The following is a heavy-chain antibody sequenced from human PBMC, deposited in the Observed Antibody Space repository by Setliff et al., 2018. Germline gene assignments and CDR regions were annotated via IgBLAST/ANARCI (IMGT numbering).Heavy chain of an antibody. Sequence: SETLSLTCSVSGGSISPYYWIWIRQPAGRGLEWIGHIDPSGNTNYHPSLKSRVTISGDTSKSQFSLKLTSVTAADTAVYFCARHALSFDSAWDVWGKGTTVTVSS. CDR3: ARHALSFDSAWDV. D-gene: IGHD3-9*01. V-gene: IGHV4-59*08. J-gene: IGHJ6*04. CDR1: GGSISPYY. CDR2: IDPSGNT.